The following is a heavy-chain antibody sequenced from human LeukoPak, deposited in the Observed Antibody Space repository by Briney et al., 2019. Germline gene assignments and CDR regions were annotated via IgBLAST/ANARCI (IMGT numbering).Heavy chain of an antibody. D-gene: IGHD3-22*01. CDR1: GXTFSNYA. V-gene: IGHV3-23*01. Sequence: GGSLRLSCAASGXTFSNYAVSWVRQAPGKGLEWVSGISGGGGTTYYADSVKGRFTISRDNSKNTLYLQMHSLRAEDTAVYYCAKDRVYYFDSSGYSCDYWGQGSLVTVSS. CDR3: AKDRVYYFDSSGYSCDY. CDR2: ISGGGGTT. J-gene: IGHJ4*02.